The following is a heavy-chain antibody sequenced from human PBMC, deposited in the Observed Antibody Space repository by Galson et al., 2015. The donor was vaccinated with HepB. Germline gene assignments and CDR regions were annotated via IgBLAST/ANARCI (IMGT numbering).Heavy chain of an antibody. J-gene: IGHJ5*02. CDR2: INHSGST. CDR3: ARGRYASYSGSYTNWFDP. D-gene: IGHD1-26*01. CDR1: GGSFSGYY. Sequence: SETLSLTCAVYGGSFSGYYWSWIRQPPGKGLEWIGEINHSGSTNYNPSLKSRVTISVDTSKNQFSLKLSSVTAADAAVYYCARGRYASYSGSYTNWFDPWSQGTLVTVSS. V-gene: IGHV4-34*01.